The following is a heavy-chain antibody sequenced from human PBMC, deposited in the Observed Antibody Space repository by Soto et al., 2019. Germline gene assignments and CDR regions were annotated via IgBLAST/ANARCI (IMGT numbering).Heavy chain of an antibody. Sequence: SETLSLTCTVSSGSISVTNVFWGWVRQPPGKGLEWIGNIDYSGTAYFSPSLATRVTFHVDTSKNQFSLTLYSVTAADTAVYYCARITGRHLDYWGQGILVTVSS. CDR3: ARITGRHLDY. CDR2: IDYSGTA. V-gene: IGHV4-39*01. J-gene: IGHJ4*02. CDR1: SGSISVTNVF. D-gene: IGHD1-20*01.